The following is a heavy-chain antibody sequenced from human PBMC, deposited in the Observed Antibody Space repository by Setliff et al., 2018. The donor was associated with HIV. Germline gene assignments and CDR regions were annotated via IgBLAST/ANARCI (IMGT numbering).Heavy chain of an antibody. CDR3: ARKGGIQFLESYYMDV. Sequence: PSETLSVTCSVSGASISGSNYFWAWIRQPPGKGLEYIATVYYTRSTYYNPSLKSRVTLSLDTSQNHFSLKLSSVTAADTAVYYCARKGGIQFLESYYMDVWGKGTTVTVSS. J-gene: IGHJ6*03. V-gene: IGHV4-39*02. CDR2: VYYTRST. D-gene: IGHD3-3*01. CDR1: GASISGSNYF.